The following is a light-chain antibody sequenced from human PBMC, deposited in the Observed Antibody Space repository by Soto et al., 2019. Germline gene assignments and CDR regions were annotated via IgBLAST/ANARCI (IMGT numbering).Light chain of an antibody. CDR2: DAS. Sequence: DIQMTQSPSSLSASVGDTVTITCRASQSINSFLSWYQQTPEKAPKLLIYDASTLQSGVPSRFSGTGFGTHFTLSIRSLQPEDIANYYCQQHYRTPLTFGGGTKVEIQ. CDR1: QSINSF. J-gene: IGKJ4*01. V-gene: IGKV1-39*01. CDR3: QQHYRTPLT.